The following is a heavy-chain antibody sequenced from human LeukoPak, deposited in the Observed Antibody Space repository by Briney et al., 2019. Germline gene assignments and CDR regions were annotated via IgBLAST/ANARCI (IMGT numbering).Heavy chain of an antibody. CDR3: ARASGYYHNFDY. D-gene: IGHD3-22*01. V-gene: IGHV4-59*01. CDR1: GGSISNYY. J-gene: IGHJ4*02. Sequence: SETLSLTCTVSGGSISNYYWSWIRQPPGKGLEWIGYISHSGSTNYSPSLKSRVTISLDTSKNQFSLKLSSVTAADTAVYYCARASGYYHNFDYWGQGTLVTVSS. CDR2: ISHSGST.